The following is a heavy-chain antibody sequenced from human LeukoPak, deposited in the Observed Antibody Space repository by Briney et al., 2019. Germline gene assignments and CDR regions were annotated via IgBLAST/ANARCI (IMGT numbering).Heavy chain of an antibody. CDR2: INHSGST. CDR3: ARWGVYDFWSGYHLSPFDY. J-gene: IGHJ4*02. V-gene: IGHV4-34*01. CDR1: GGSFSGYY. D-gene: IGHD3-3*01. Sequence: PSETLSLTCALYGGSFSGYYWTWIREPPGKELEWMGEINHSGSTNYNPSLKSRVTISVDTSKNQFSLKLSSVTAADTAVYYCARWGVYDFWSGYHLSPFDYWGQGTLVTVSS.